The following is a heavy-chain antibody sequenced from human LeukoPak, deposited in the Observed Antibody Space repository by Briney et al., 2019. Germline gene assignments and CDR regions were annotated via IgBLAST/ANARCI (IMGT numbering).Heavy chain of an antibody. D-gene: IGHD5-24*01. CDR2: IYYSGST. Sequence: SETLSLTCTVSGGSISSGSYYWGWIRQPPGKGLEWIGSIYYSGSTYYNPSLKSRVTISVDTSKNQFSLKLSSVTAADTAVYYCARVEMAITSYYYYYMDVWGKGTTVTVSS. CDR1: GGSISSGSYY. CDR3: ARVEMAITSYYYYYMDV. J-gene: IGHJ6*03. V-gene: IGHV4-39*07.